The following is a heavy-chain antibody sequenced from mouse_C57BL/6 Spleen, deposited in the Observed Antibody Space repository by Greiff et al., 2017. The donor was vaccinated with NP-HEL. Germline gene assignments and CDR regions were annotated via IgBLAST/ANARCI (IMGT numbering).Heavy chain of an antibody. V-gene: IGHV5-17*01. D-gene: IGHD4-1*01. CDR1: GFTFSDYG. CDR3: ARSELGPDY. Sequence: EVKVEESGGGLVKPGGSLKLSCAASGFTFSDYGMHWVRQAPEKGLEWVAYISSGSSTIYYADTVKGRFTISRDNAKNTLFLQMTSLRSEDTAMYYCARSELGPDYWGQGTTLTVSS. CDR2: ISSGSSTI. J-gene: IGHJ2*01.